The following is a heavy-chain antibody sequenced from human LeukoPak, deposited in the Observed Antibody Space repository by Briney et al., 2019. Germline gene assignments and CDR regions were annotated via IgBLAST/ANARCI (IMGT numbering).Heavy chain of an antibody. J-gene: IGHJ3*02. Sequence: GGSLRLSCAASGFTFTDHFMDWVRQAPGKGLEWVGRTRTKPKSYTTSYAASVKGRFTISRDDSKNSLYLQMNSLKTEDTAVYYCTTAVQGIGVRFGELFSPDAFDIWGQGTMVTVSS. CDR2: TRTKPKSYTT. CDR3: TTAVQGIGVRFGELFSPDAFDI. CDR1: GFTFTDHF. V-gene: IGHV3-72*01. D-gene: IGHD3-10*01.